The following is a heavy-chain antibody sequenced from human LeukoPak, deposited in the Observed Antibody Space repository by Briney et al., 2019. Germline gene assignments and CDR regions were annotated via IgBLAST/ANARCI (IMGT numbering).Heavy chain of an antibody. Sequence: GGSLRLSCAASGLTFSDYNMNWVRQAPGKGPEWVSQISATSTTIKYADFVKGRFTISRDNAKNSLNLQMNSLRADDTAVYYCVRDNLENQWLERSYWGQGALVTVSS. D-gene: IGHD6-19*01. CDR3: VRDNLENQWLERSY. CDR2: ISATSTTI. V-gene: IGHV3-48*01. CDR1: GLTFSDYN. J-gene: IGHJ4*02.